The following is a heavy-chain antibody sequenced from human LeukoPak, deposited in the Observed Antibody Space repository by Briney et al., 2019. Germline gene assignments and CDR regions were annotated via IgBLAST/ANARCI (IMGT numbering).Heavy chain of an antibody. D-gene: IGHD3-10*01. V-gene: IGHV3-21*01. CDR1: AFTFSTYS. CDR2: ISSGTSYI. Sequence: GGSLRLSCAASAFTFSTYSMNWVRQAPGKGLEWVSPISSGTSYIYYAESVRGRFTISRDNTKNSLHLQMNSLRDEDTAVYYCARDRGGDFDYWGQGTLVTVSS. CDR3: ARDRGGDFDY. J-gene: IGHJ4*02.